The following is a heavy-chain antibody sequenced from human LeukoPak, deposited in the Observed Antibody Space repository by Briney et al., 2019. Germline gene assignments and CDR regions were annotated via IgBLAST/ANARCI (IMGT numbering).Heavy chain of an antibody. V-gene: IGHV4-59*08. CDR3: ARHISSMVRGVNYYYYGMDV. D-gene: IGHD3-10*01. CDR2: IYYSGST. Sequence: SETLSLTCTVSGGSISSYYWSWIRQPPGKGLEWIGYIYYSGSTNYNPSLKSRVTISVDTSRNQFSLKLSSVTAADTAVYYCARHISSMVRGVNYYYYGMDVWGQGTTVTVSS. J-gene: IGHJ6*02. CDR1: GGSISSYY.